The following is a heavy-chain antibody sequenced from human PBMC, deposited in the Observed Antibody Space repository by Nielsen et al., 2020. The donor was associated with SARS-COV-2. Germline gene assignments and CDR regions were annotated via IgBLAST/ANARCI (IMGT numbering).Heavy chain of an antibody. Sequence: KISCTGSGYKFSDYWIAWVRQSPGQGLEWMGLINPYSGGTNYAQKFQGTVTMTRDASINTVYMELTSDDTAVYYCARARATIFGLVMSYGMDVWGQGTTVAVSS. CDR1: GYKFSDYW. CDR2: INPYSGGT. J-gene: IGHJ6*02. V-gene: IGHV1-2*06. CDR3: ARARATIFGLVMSYGMDV. D-gene: IGHD3/OR15-3a*01.